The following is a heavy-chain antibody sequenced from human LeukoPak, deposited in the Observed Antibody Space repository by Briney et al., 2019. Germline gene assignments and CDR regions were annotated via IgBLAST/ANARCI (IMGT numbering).Heavy chain of an antibody. CDR3: AGSYYYGSGGLNYYYYMDV. J-gene: IGHJ6*03. D-gene: IGHD3-10*01. V-gene: IGHV4-39*07. CDR1: GGSISSSSYY. CDR2: VYYSGSS. Sequence: SETLSLTCTVSGGSISSSSYYWGWIRQPPGKGLEWIGSVYYSGSSYYNPSLKSRVTISVDTSKNQFSLKLSSVAAADTAVYYCAGSYYYGSGGLNYYYYMDVWGKGTTVTISS.